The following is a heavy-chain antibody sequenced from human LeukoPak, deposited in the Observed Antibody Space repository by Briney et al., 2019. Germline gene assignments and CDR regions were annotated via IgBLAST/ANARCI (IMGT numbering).Heavy chain of an antibody. CDR3: ARGSVGDTDFDY. Sequence: ASETLSLTCTVSGGSISSGSYYWSWIRQPAGKGLEWTGRIYISGNTNYNPSLKSRVTISVDTSKNQFSLKLSSVTAADTAVYYCARGSVGDTDFDYWGQGTLVTVSS. D-gene: IGHD1-26*01. J-gene: IGHJ4*02. V-gene: IGHV4-61*02. CDR2: IYISGNT. CDR1: GGSISSGSYY.